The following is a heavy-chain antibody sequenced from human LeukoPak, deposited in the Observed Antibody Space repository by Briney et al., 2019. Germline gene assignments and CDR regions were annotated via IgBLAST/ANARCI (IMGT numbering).Heavy chain of an antibody. Sequence: GRSLRLSCAASGFTFSSYGIRWVRQAPGKGLEWVTIISYDGSKIYYADSVKGRFTISRDNSKETLYLQMNSLRPEDTAVYFCAKEAQRYCSSTRCYAGAFDVWGQGTKVTVSS. D-gene: IGHD2-2*01. V-gene: IGHV3-30*18. J-gene: IGHJ3*01. CDR1: GFTFSSYG. CDR2: ISYDGSKI. CDR3: AKEAQRYCSSTRCYAGAFDV.